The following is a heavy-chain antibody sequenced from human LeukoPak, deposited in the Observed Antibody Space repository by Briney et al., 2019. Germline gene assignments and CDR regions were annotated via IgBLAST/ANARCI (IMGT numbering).Heavy chain of an antibody. CDR1: GGSFSGYY. Sequence: SETLSLTCAVYGGSFSGYYWSWIRQPPGKGLEWIGEINHSGSTNYNPSLKSRVTISVDTSKNQFSLKLSSLTAADTAVYYCAREAPLGYCSSTSCYEDYWGQGTLVTVSS. D-gene: IGHD2-2*01. V-gene: IGHV4-34*01. CDR3: AREAPLGYCSSTSCYEDY. J-gene: IGHJ4*02. CDR2: INHSGST.